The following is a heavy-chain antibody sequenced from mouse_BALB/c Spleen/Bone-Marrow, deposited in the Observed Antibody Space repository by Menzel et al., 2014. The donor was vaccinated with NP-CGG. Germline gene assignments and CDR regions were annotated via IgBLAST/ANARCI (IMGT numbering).Heavy chain of an antibody. CDR1: GFTLSNFA. D-gene: IGHD2-4*01. CDR3: ARGYDYDFDY. V-gene: IGHV5-6-5*01. J-gene: IGHJ2*01. Sequence: DVMLVESGGGLVKPGGSLKLSCAASGFTLSNFAMSWVRQTPDKRLEWVASISSGGSAYYPDSVKGRLSISRDNARDILFLQMSSLRSEDTAMYYCARGYDYDFDYWGQGTTLTVSS. CDR2: ISSGGSA.